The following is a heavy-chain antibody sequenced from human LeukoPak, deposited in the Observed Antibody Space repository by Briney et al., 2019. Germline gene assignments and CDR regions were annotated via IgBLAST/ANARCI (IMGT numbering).Heavy chain of an antibody. J-gene: IGHJ4*02. CDR1: GFTFSSYA. V-gene: IGHV3-23*01. D-gene: IGHD3-9*01. CDR3: VPSHYDILTV. CDR2: LSGSGGST. Sequence: GGSLRLSCAASGFTFSSYAMSWVRHAPGKGLEWVSALSGSGGSTYYADSVKGRFTISRDNSKNTLYLQMNSLRAEDTAVYYCVPSHYDILTVWGQGTLVTVSS.